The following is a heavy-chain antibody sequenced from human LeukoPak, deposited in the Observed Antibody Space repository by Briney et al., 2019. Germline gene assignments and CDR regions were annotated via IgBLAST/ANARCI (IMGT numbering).Heavy chain of an antibody. Sequence: GESLKISCKGSGYSFTDYWTAWVRQMPGKGLEWMGSIYAGDSDTRYSPSFQGQVTISADKSISTAYLQWSSLKASDTAMYYCARTYDSSGNPFDYWGQGTLVTVSS. CDR2: IYAGDSDT. J-gene: IGHJ4*02. D-gene: IGHD3-22*01. V-gene: IGHV5-51*01. CDR1: GYSFTDYW. CDR3: ARTYDSSGNPFDY.